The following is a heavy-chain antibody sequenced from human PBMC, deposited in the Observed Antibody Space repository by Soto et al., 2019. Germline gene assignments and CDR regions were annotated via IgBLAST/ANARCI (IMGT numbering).Heavy chain of an antibody. CDR3: ARVLDILTGRGNYYYYGMDV. CDR1: GYTFTSYG. D-gene: IGHD3-9*01. CDR2: ISAYNGNT. J-gene: IGHJ6*02. Sequence: QVQLVQSGAEVKKPGASVKVSCKASGYTFTSYGISWVRQAPGQGLEWMGWISAYNGNTNYAQKLQGRVTMTTDTSTSTVYMELRSLRSDDTAVYYCARVLDILTGRGNYYYYGMDVWGQGTTVTVSS. V-gene: IGHV1-18*04.